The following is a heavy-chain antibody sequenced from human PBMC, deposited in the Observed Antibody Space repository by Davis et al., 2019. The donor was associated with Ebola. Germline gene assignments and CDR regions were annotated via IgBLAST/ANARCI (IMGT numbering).Heavy chain of an antibody. J-gene: IGHJ4*02. Sequence: SGPTLVKPTQTLTLTCTFSGFSLITSEVGVGWIRQPPGKALEWLALIYYDDDRRYSPSLKNRLTITKDISKNQVVLTVTNVDPVDTATYYCAHEHHYDWETGHFDYWGQGTLVTVSS. V-gene: IGHV2-5*02. CDR1: GFSLITSEVG. CDR3: AHEHHYDWETGHFDY. D-gene: IGHD5-12*01. CDR2: IYYDDDR.